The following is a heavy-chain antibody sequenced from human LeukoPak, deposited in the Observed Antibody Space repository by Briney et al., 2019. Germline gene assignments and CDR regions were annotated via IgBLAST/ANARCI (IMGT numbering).Heavy chain of an antibody. CDR3: AKRDYYDSSGYAPLFDY. CDR1: GFTFSSYG. V-gene: IGHV3-30*02. Sequence: PGGSLRLSCAASGFTFSSYGMHWVRQAPGKGLEWVAFIRYDGSNKYYADSVKGRFTISRDNSKNTLYLQMNSLRGEDTAVYFCAKRDYYDSSGYAPLFDYWGQGTLVTVSP. D-gene: IGHD3-22*01. CDR2: IRYDGSNK. J-gene: IGHJ4*02.